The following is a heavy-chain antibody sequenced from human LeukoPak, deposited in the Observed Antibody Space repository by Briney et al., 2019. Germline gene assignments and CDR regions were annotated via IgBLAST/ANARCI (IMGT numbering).Heavy chain of an antibody. Sequence: SETLSLTCSVSGGSISSTSYYWGWIRQPPGKGLEWIGSIYHSGTTYYNPSLKSRVIISVDTSNNHFSLKLSSVTAADTAAYYCARHGSLGSGWLYWGQGTLVTVSS. J-gene: IGHJ4*02. D-gene: IGHD6-19*01. CDR2: IYHSGTT. CDR3: ARHGSLGSGWLY. CDR1: GGSISSTSYY. V-gene: IGHV4-39*01.